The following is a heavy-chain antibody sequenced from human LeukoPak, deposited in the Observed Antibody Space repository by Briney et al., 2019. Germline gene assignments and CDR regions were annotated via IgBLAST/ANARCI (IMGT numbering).Heavy chain of an antibody. CDR1: GFTFSDYY. Sequence: PGGSLRLSCAASGFTFSDYYMSWIRQAPGKGLEWVSYISSSSSYTNYADSVKGRFTISRDNAKNSLYLQMNSLRAEDTAVYYCARTYYYDSSGYYGPFDYWGRGTLVTVSS. CDR2: ISSSSSYT. J-gene: IGHJ4*02. CDR3: ARTYYYDSSGYYGPFDY. D-gene: IGHD3-22*01. V-gene: IGHV3-11*03.